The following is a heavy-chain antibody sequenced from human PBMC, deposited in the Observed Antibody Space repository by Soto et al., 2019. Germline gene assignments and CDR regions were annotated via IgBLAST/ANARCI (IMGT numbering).Heavy chain of an antibody. CDR2: IYTSGST. V-gene: IGHV4-4*07. Sequence: SVPLSLRSTVSCGSIRGFCWRRILQPTGKGLEWIGNIYTSGSTYYNPSLKSRVTMSVDTSKNQFSLKLSSVTVADTAVYYCARSLSDSYEYYFDYWGQRTPVTVSS. J-gene: IGHJ4*02. CDR1: CGSIRGFC. D-gene: IGHD3-3*01. CDR3: ARSLSDSYEYYFDY.